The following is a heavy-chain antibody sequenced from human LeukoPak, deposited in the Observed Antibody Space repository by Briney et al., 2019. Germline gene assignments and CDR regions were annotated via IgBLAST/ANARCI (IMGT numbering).Heavy chain of an antibody. CDR1: GFTFSSAW. CDR2: IKSKTDGGAT. J-gene: IGHJ6*02. CDR3: SSSQGVVVIYYYGMDV. Sequence: GGSLRLSCAASGFTFSSAWMSWVRQAPGKGLEWVGRIKSKTDGGATDYAAPVRGRFTISRDDSKNTQYLQMESLKTEDTAVYYCSSSQGVVVIYYYGMDVWGQGTTVTVSS. V-gene: IGHV3-15*01. D-gene: IGHD2-2*01.